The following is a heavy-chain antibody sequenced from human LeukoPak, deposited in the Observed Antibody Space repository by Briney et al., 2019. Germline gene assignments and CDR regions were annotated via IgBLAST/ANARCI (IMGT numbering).Heavy chain of an antibody. CDR2: ISTSSSYI. Sequence: GGSLRLSCAASGFTFSSYWMSWVRQAPGKGLEWVSSISTSSSYIYYADSVKGRFTISRDNAKKSLYVQMNSLRAEDTAVYYCARGQDTVVTSRDAFDIWGQGTMVTVSS. V-gene: IGHV3-21*01. D-gene: IGHD4-23*01. CDR1: GFTFSSYW. J-gene: IGHJ3*02. CDR3: ARGQDTVVTSRDAFDI.